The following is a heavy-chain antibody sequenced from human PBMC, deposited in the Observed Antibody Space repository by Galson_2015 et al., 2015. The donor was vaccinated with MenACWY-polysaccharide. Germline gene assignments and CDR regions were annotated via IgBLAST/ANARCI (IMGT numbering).Heavy chain of an antibody. CDR1: GFTFSSYG. J-gene: IGHJ5*02. CDR3: AKDPGSPAAENWFDP. Sequence: SLRLSCAASGFTFSSYGMHWVRQAPGKGLEWVAFIRYDGSNKYYADSVKGRFTISRDNSKNTLYLQMNSLRAEDTAVYYCAKDPGSPAAENWFDPWGHGTLVTVSS. V-gene: IGHV3-30*02. D-gene: IGHD6-13*01. CDR2: IRYDGSNK.